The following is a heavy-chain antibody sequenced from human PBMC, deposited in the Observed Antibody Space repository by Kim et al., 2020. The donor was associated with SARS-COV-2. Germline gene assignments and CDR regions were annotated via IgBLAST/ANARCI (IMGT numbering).Heavy chain of an antibody. CDR2: ISYDGSNK. D-gene: IGHD6-19*01. Sequence: GGSLRLSCAASGFTFSSYGMHWVRQAPGKGLEWVAVISYDGSNKYYADSVKGRFTISRDNSKNTLYLQMNSLRAEDTAMFNCAKDQQGYSSGWYPWYFDLWGRGTLVTVSS. CDR1: GFTFSSYG. J-gene: IGHJ2*01. CDR3: AKDQQGYSSGWYPWYFDL. V-gene: IGHV3-30*18.